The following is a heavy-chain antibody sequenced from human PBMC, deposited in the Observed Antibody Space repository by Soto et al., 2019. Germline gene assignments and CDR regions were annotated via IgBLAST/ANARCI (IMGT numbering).Heavy chain of an antibody. CDR2: IFYSGST. V-gene: IGHV4-59*11. CDR1: GGSISGHY. D-gene: IGHD6-19*01. CDR3: ARVGSSGWSPDY. J-gene: IGHJ4*02. Sequence: QVQLQESGPGLVKPSETLSLTCSVSGGSISGHYWTWIRQSPGKGLGWIGYIFYSGSTNYNPSLKSRVTISVDTSKNQFSLKMSSVTAADTAVYYCARVGSSGWSPDYWGRGTLVTVSS.